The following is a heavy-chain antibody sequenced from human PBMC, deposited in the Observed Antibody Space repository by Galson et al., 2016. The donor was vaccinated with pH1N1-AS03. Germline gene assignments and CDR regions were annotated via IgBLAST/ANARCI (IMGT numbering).Heavy chain of an antibody. CDR2: LYWDDDQ. CDR3: AHSVITTVREPSYYFES. CDR1: GFSLTTSGVG. V-gene: IGHV2-5*02. J-gene: IGHJ4*02. Sequence: ALVKPTQTLTLTCTFSGFSLTTSGVGVAWIRQPPGKALEWLALLYWDDDQRYSPSLKSRPTITKDTTKNQVVLTLTNMDPVDTATYYCAHSVITTVREPSYYFESWGQGTLVTVSS. D-gene: IGHD3-10*01.